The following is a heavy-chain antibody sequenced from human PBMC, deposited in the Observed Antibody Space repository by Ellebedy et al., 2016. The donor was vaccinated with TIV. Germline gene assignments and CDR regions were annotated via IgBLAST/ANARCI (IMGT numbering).Heavy chain of an antibody. D-gene: IGHD3-22*01. Sequence: AASVKVSCKASGYTFTGHYMHWVRQAPGQGLEWMGWINPNSGGTNYAQKFQGWVTMTRDTSISTVYMEMSRLRSEDTAVYYCTRASYDSSGTVNDYWGQGTLVTVSS. J-gene: IGHJ4*02. CDR1: GYTFTGHY. CDR3: TRASYDSSGTVNDY. CDR2: INPNSGGT. V-gene: IGHV1-2*04.